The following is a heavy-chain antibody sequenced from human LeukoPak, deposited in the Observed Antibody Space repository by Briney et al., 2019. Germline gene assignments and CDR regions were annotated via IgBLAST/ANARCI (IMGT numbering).Heavy chain of an antibody. Sequence: PSETLSLTCSVSGGSISRSSHSWGWIRQPPGKGLEWIGSVFHSGSTIGTMYYGGSTYYNPSLKSRVTISVDTSKNQFSLKLSSVTAADTAVYYCARSPLIGYCSATGCLEIDDWGQGTLVTVSS. CDR2: VFHSGSTIGTMYYGGST. J-gene: IGHJ4*02. D-gene: IGHD2-2*01. CDR3: ARSPLIGYCSATGCLEIDD. V-gene: IGHV4-39*01. CDR1: GGSISRSSHS.